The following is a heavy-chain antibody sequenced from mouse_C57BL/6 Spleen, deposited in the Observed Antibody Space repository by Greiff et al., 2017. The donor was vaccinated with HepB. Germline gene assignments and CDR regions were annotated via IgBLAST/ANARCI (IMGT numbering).Heavy chain of an antibody. J-gene: IGHJ4*01. CDR3: ARGGANWALYYAMDY. V-gene: IGHV1-42*01. CDR1: GYSFTGYY. D-gene: IGHD4-1*01. Sequence: VQLQQSGPELVKPGASVKISCKASGYSFTGYYMNWVKQSPEKSLEWIGEINPSTGGTTYNQKFKAKATLTVDKSSSTAYMQLKSLTSEDSAVYYCARGGANWALYYAMDYWGQGTSVTVSS. CDR2: INPSTGGT.